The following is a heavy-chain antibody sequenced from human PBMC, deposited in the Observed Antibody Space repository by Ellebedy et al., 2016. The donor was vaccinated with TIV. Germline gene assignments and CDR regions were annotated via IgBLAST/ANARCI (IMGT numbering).Heavy chain of an antibody. CDR2: INHSGTT. J-gene: IGHJ6*02. D-gene: IGHD3-10*01. V-gene: IGHV4-34*01. Sequence: SETLSLTXTVSGESLIGYFWSWIRQPPGRGLEWIGEINHSGTTNYNSSLKNRVTTSIDMSTKQFSLKLTSVTAADTAIYYFARLRYFYASETYNYHGMDVWGQGTTVTVSS. CDR3: ARLRYFYASETYNYHGMDV. CDR1: GESLIGYF.